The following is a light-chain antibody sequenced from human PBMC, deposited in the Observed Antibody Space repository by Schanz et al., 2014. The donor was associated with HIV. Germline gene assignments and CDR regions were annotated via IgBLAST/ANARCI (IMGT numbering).Light chain of an antibody. CDR3: SSYTSSSTLA. J-gene: IGLJ3*02. CDR2: EVS. Sequence: QSVLTQPASVSGSPGQSITIPCTGTSGDVGTYNLVSWYQQHPGKAPKLMIYEVSKRPSGVSNRFSGSKSGNTASLTISGLQAEDEADYYCSSYTSSSTLAFGGGTKLTVL. V-gene: IGLV2-14*02. CDR1: SGDVGTYNL.